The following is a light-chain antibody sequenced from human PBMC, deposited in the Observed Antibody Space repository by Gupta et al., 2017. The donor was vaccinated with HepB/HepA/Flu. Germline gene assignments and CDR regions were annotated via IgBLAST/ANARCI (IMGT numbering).Light chain of an antibody. Sequence: IVWPQSPATLSLSPGERATLSCRASQSVSSYLAWYHQKPGQAPRLLIYDASNRATGIPARFSGSGSGTDFTLTISSLEPEDFAVYYCQQRSNWPPEITFGQGTRLEIK. J-gene: IGKJ5*01. CDR1: QSVSSY. V-gene: IGKV3-11*01. CDR3: QQRSNWPPEIT. CDR2: DAS.